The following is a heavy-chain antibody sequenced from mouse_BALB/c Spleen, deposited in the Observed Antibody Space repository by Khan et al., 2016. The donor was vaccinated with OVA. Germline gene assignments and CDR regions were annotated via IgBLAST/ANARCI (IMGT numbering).Heavy chain of an antibody. CDR1: GYSITSYYA. V-gene: IGHV3-2*02. CDR3: ARWFAY. J-gene: IGHJ3*01. Sequence: EVQLQESGPGLVKPSQSLSLTCTVTGYSITSYYAWNWIRPFPGNKLEWMGYITYSGRTSYIPSLKGRISITRDTSKNQFFLQLKSVTTEDTSTYYCARWFAYWGQGTLVTVSA. CDR2: ITYSGRT.